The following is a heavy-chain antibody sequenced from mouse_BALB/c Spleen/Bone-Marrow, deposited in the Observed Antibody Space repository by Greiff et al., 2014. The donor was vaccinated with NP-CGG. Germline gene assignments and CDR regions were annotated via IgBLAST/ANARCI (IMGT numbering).Heavy chain of an antibody. D-gene: IGHD1-1*01. J-gene: IGHJ3*01. CDR2: INPYNGGT. CDR3: ARENYGSSYGFAY. V-gene: IGHV1-22*01. Sequence: EVQLQESGPELMKPGSSMKISCKASGYSFTGYTMNWVKQSHGKNLEWIGLINPYNGGTSYNQKFKGKATLTANKSSSTAYMELLSLTSEDSAVYYCARENYGSSYGFAYWGQGTQVTVSA. CDR1: GYSFTGYT.